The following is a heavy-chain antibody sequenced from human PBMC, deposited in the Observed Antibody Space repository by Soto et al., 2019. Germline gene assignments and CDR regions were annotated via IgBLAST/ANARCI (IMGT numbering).Heavy chain of an antibody. Sequence: ASVKVSCKASGYTFTSYGISWVRQAPGQGLEWMGWISAYNGNTNYAQKLQGRVTMTTDTSTSTAYMELRSLRSDDTAVYYCARTVEYSYGYYYYYGMDVRGKGTIVTVSS. CDR1: GYTFTSYG. J-gene: IGHJ6*04. V-gene: IGHV1-18*01. D-gene: IGHD5-18*01. CDR2: ISAYNGNT. CDR3: ARTVEYSYGYYYYYGMDV.